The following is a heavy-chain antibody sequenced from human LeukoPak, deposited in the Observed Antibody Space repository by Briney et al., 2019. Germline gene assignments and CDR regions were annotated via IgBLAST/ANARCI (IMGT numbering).Heavy chain of an antibody. D-gene: IGHD5-18*01. CDR1: GGSISSYH. V-gene: IGHV4-59*01. Sequence: SETLSLTCTVSGGSISSYHWSWIRQPPGKGLEGIGYISNSGGTNYNPSLKSRVTISEDTSKNQFSLRLKSVTAADTAIYYCAREGGYSYGYLDYWGQGTLVTVSS. J-gene: IGHJ4*02. CDR3: AREGGYSYGYLDY. CDR2: ISNSGGT.